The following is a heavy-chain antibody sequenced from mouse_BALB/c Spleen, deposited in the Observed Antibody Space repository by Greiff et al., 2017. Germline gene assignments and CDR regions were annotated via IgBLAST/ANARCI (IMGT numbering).Heavy chain of an antibody. V-gene: IGHV1-5*01. Sequence: VQLQQSGAELMKPGASVKISCKATGYSFTSYWMHWVKQRPGQGLEWIGAIYPGNSDTSYNQKFKGKAKLTAVTSASTAYMELSSLTNEDSAVYYCTREGIKAWFAYWGQGTLVTVSA. D-gene: IGHD1-3*01. J-gene: IGHJ3*01. CDR3: TREGIKAWFAY. CDR1: GYSFTSYW. CDR2: IYPGNSDT.